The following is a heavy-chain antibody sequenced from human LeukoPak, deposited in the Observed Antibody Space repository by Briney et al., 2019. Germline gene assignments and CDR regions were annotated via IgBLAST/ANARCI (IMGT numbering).Heavy chain of an antibody. Sequence: GGSLRLSCAASGFTFSSYSMNWVRQAPGKGLEWVSSISSSSSYIYYADSVKGRFTISRDNAKNSLYLQMNSLRAEDTAVYYCARDFSYSQGGYYLGYYYYGMDVWGQGTTVTVSS. CDR2: ISSSSSYI. CDR3: ARDFSYSQGGYYLGYYYYGMDV. D-gene: IGHD3-22*01. V-gene: IGHV3-21*01. J-gene: IGHJ6*02. CDR1: GFTFSSYS.